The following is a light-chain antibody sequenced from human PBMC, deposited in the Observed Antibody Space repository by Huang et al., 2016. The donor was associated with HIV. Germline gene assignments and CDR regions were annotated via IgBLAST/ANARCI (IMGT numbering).Light chain of an antibody. V-gene: IGKV1-39*01. J-gene: IGKJ1*01. Sequence: DIQMTQSPSSLSAFVGDKVTITCRASENIRKYFNWYQQKPGKAPNLLLYAASRLQSGVPSRFSGSGTGTDFNLTINSLQPEDYATYFCQQSYNAPRTFGQGTKVEIK. CDR1: ENIRKY. CDR3: QQSYNAPRT. CDR2: AAS.